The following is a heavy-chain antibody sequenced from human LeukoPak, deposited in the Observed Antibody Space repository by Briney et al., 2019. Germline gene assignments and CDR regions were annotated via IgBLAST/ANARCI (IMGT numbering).Heavy chain of an antibody. D-gene: IGHD2-8*01. CDR1: GFTFSNAW. CDR2: IKSKANGGTT. CDR3: SSMYRTGAFDI. V-gene: IGHV3-15*01. Sequence: GGSLRLSCAASGFTFSNAWMTWVRQAPGKGLEWVGRIKSKANGGTTDYAAPVKGRFTISRDDSKNTVYLQMNSLKTEDTAVYYCSSMYRTGAFDIWGQGTMVTVSS. J-gene: IGHJ3*02.